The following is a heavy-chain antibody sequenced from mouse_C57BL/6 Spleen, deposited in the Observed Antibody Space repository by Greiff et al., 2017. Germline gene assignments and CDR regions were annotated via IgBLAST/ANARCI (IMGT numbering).Heavy chain of an antibody. J-gene: IGHJ4*01. CDR3: ARGDYDAVFYAMDY. CDR2: IYPGSGNT. CDR1: GYTFTDYY. Sequence: VQLQQSGAELVRPGASVKLSCKASGYTFTDYYINWVKQRPGQGLEWIARIYPGSGNTYYNEKFKGKATLTAEKSSSTAYMQLSSLTSEYSAVYFCARGDYDAVFYAMDYWGQGTSVTVSS. V-gene: IGHV1-76*01. D-gene: IGHD2-4*01.